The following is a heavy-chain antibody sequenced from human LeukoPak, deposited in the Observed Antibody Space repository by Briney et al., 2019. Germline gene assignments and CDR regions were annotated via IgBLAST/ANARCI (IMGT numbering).Heavy chain of an antibody. CDR2: ISGSGGST. CDR1: GFTFSSYA. J-gene: IGHJ4*02. D-gene: IGHD3-10*01. CDR3: AKARLWFGELDY. Sequence: PGGSLRLSCAASGFTFSSYAMSWVRQAPGEGLEWVPAISGSGGSTYYADSVKGRFTISRDNSKNTLYLQMNSLRADDTAVYNCAKARLWFGELDYWGQGTLVTVSS. V-gene: IGHV3-23*01.